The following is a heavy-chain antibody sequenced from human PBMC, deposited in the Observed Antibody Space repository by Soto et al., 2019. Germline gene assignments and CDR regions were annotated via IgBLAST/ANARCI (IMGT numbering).Heavy chain of an antibody. D-gene: IGHD3-3*01. CDR2: ISGSGGST. CDR3: AKSFLATIFGVDLDY. J-gene: IGHJ4*02. V-gene: IGHV3-23*01. Sequence: SGGSLRLSCSASGFTFSSCAMSWVRQAPGRGLEWVSAISGSGGSTYYADSVKGRFTISRDNSKNTLYLQMNSLRAEDTAVYYCAKSFLATIFGVDLDYWGQGTLVTVSS. CDR1: GFTFSSCA.